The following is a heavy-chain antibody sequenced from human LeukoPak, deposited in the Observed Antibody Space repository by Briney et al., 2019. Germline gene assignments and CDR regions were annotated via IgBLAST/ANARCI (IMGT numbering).Heavy chain of an antibody. D-gene: IGHD2-2*01. CDR1: GFAFSDYA. CDR3: AKAPGGSTSNPFDY. CDR2: ISGSGGAT. Sequence: GGSLRLSCAAFGFAFSDYAMSWVRQAPGAGLESVSVISGSGGATYYADSVKGRFTISRDNSKSTLYLQMNSLRAEDAAVYYCAKAPGGSTSNPFDYWGQGILVTVSS. V-gene: IGHV3-23*01. J-gene: IGHJ4*02.